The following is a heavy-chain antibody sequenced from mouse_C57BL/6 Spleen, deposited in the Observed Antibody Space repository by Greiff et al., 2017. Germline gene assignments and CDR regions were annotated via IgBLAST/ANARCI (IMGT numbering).Heavy chain of an antibody. Sequence: QVQLQQPGAELVKPGASVKLSCKASGYTFTSYWMQWVKQRPGQGLEWIGEIDPSDSYTNYNQKFKGKATLTVDTSSSTAYMQLSSLTSEDSAVYYCARLDSNYFDYWGQGTTLTVSS. D-gene: IGHD2-5*01. CDR2: IDPSDSYT. CDR3: ARLDSNYFDY. J-gene: IGHJ2*01. V-gene: IGHV1-50*01. CDR1: GYTFTSYW.